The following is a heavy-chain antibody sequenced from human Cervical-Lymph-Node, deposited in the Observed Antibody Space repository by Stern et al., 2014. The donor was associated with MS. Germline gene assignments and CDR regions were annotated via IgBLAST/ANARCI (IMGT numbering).Heavy chain of an antibody. J-gene: IGHJ1*01. CDR2: VNPTDGRT. CDR1: GDTFASYP. V-gene: IGHV1-46*03. CDR3: ANPLPYAN. D-gene: IGHD4-17*01. Sequence: QMQLVQSGAEVKKPGASVKVSCKASGDTFASYPIHWLRQAPGQGLGWMGIVNPTDGRTTYAQTFQGRVTMTRDTSTRTVYMELSSLKPEDTAMYFCANPLPYANWGQGTRVTVSS.